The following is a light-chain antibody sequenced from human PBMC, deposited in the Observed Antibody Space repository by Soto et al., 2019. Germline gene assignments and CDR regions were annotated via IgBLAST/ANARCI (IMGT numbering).Light chain of an antibody. CDR1: NIGRKS. CDR3: QVWDSSSDHYV. Sequence: SYELTQPPSVSVAPGQTARITCGGNNIGRKSVHWYQQKPGQDPVLVVYDDTDRPSGIPERFSGSNSGNTAALTISRVEAGDEADYYCQVWDSSSDHYVFGTGTKLTVL. CDR2: DDT. J-gene: IGLJ1*01. V-gene: IGLV3-21*02.